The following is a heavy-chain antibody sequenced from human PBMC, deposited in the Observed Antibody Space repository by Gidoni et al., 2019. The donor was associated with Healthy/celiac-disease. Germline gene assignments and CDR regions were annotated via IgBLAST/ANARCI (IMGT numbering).Heavy chain of an antibody. CDR3: ARCYDILTGL. D-gene: IGHD3-9*01. J-gene: IGHJ4*02. V-gene: IGHV3-7*01. CDR2: LMQGRSEK. Sequence: EVQLVVSGGGLVQPGGSLRLSCAASGFTFRSYWMSWVRQAPGKGLGWVANLMQGRSEKYYVDSGKCRFTISIDNAKNSLYLQMNSLRAEYTAVYYCARCYDILTGLWGQGTLITVSS. CDR1: GFTFRSYW.